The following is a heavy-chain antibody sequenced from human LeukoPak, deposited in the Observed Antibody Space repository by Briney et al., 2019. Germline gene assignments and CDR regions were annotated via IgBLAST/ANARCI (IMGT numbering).Heavy chain of an antibody. D-gene: IGHD4-23*01. CDR2: ISSSSSYI. CDR1: GFTFSSYS. CDR3: ARDRDYGGNIGAFDI. J-gene: IGHJ3*02. Sequence: PGGSLRLSCPASGFTFSSYSMNWVRQAPGKGLGWVSSISSSSSYIYYADSVKGRFTISRDNAKNSLYLQMNSLRAEATALYYCARDRDYGGNIGAFDIWGQGTMVTVSS. V-gene: IGHV3-21*04.